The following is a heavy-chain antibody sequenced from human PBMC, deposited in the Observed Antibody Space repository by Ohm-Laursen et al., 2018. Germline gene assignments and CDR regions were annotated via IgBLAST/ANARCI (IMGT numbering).Heavy chain of an antibody. V-gene: IGHV3-48*03. CDR2: ISSSGSTI. J-gene: IGHJ4*02. CDR3: ARESLGGSYSSDY. CDR1: GFTFSSYE. D-gene: IGHD1-26*01. Sequence: GSLRLSCAAFGFTFSSYEMNWVRQAPGKGLEWVSYISSSGSTIYYADSVKGRFTISRDNAKNSLYLQMNSLRAEDTAVYYCARESLGGSYSSDYWGQGTLVTVSS.